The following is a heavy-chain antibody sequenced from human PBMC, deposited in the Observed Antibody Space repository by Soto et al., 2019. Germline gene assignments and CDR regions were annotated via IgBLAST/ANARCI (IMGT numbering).Heavy chain of an antibody. V-gene: IGHV3-23*01. CDR1: GFTFSSYA. D-gene: IGHD6-19*01. CDR2: ISGSGGST. Sequence: GSLRLSCAASGFTFSSYAMSWARQAPGKGLEWVSAISGSGGSTYYADSVKGRFTISRDNSKNTLYLQMNSLRAEDTAVYYCAKENRQWLPLGYYGMDVWGQGTTVTVSS. J-gene: IGHJ6*02. CDR3: AKENRQWLPLGYYGMDV.